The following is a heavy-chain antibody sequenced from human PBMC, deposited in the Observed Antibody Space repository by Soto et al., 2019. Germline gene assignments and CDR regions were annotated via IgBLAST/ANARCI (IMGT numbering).Heavy chain of an antibody. D-gene: IGHD6-6*01. CDR1: GFTFSSYA. Sequence: EVQLLESGGGLVQPGESLRLSCAASGFTFSSYAMSCVRQAPGRGLEWVSVISGSDDSTYYADSVKARFTISRDNSKNTLYLQMNSLRAEDTAVYYCAKRSSSSTFDYWGQGTLVTVSS. CDR3: AKRSSSSTFDY. V-gene: IGHV3-23*01. CDR2: ISGSDDST. J-gene: IGHJ4*02.